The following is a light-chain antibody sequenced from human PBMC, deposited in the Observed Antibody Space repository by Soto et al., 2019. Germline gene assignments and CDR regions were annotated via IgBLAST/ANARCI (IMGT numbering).Light chain of an antibody. J-gene: IGKJ4*01. CDR3: QQYDNYPLT. CDR1: QTINTW. CDR2: QAS. Sequence: DIQMAQSPSTLPANIGDRVSITCRASQTINTWLAWYQQKPGKAPNLLIYQASTLETGVPSRFSGSGSGTEFTLPISGLQPDDFASYYCQQYDNYPLTFGGGTKVEI. V-gene: IGKV1-5*03.